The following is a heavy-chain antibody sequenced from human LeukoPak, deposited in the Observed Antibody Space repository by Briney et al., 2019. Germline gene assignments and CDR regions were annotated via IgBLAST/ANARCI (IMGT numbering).Heavy chain of an antibody. CDR3: AREGITIFARYYYYGMDV. V-gene: IGHV1-18*01. CDR1: GYTFTNYG. Sequence: ASVKVSCKASGYTFTNYGVSWVRQAPGQGLEWMGWISAYNGNTNYAQKLQGRVTMTTDTSTSTAYMGLRSLRSDDTAVYYCAREGITIFARYYYYGMDVWGQGTTVTVSS. J-gene: IGHJ6*02. D-gene: IGHD3-3*01. CDR2: ISAYNGNT.